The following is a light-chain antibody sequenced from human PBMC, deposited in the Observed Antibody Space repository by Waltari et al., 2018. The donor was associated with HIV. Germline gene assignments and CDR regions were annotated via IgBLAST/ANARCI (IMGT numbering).Light chain of an antibody. V-gene: IGLV2-14*03. CDR3: TSYTSSDTWV. CDR2: DVN. CDR1: SSDVGNEKS. Sequence: QSALTQPASVSTYPESTIISCTGTSSDVGNEKSGAWFQQPPDKAPTLILVDVNKRPSGVSSRFSGSKSAKTASLTISGLQPEDEGDYFCTSYTSSDTWVFGGGTKVTVL. J-gene: IGLJ3*02.